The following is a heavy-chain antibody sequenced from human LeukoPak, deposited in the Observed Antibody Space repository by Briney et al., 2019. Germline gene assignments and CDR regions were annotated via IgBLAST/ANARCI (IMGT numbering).Heavy chain of an antibody. CDR2: INHSGST. Sequence: PSETLSLTCAVYGGSFSGYYWSWIRQPPGKGLEWIGEINHSGSTNYNPSLKSRVTISVDTSKNQFSLKLSSVTAADTAVYYCARALWFGEFPPHYWGQGTLVTVFS. D-gene: IGHD3-10*01. CDR3: ARALWFGEFPPHY. J-gene: IGHJ4*02. V-gene: IGHV4-34*01. CDR1: GGSFSGYY.